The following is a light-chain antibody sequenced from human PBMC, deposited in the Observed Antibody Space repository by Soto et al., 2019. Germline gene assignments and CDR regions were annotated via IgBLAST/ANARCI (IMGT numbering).Light chain of an antibody. CDR2: EVS. CDR3: SSYTSSGTYV. CDR1: SSDVGGYNY. V-gene: IGLV2-14*01. J-gene: IGLJ1*01. Sequence: QSALTQPASVSGAPGQSITISCTGTSSDVGGYNYVSWYQQHPGKAPKLVIYEVSNRPSGVSNRFSGSKSGNTASLTISGLQAEDEADYYCSSYTSSGTYVFGTGTKV.